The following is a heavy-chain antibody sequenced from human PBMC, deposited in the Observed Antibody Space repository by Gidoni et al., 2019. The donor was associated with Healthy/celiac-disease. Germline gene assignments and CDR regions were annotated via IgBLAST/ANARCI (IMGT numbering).Heavy chain of an antibody. Sequence: QVPLVRAGAEVKKPGAFVKASCKASANTFTGNYRHRVRQAPGQGLEWMGWINPNSGGTNYAEKFQGRVTMTRDTSISTAYMELSRLRSDDTAVYYCARGRGSYYFNYYGMDVWGQGTTVTVSS. D-gene: IGHD1-26*01. CDR1: ANTFTGNY. J-gene: IGHJ6*02. CDR2: INPNSGGT. CDR3: ARGRGSYYFNYYGMDV. V-gene: IGHV1-2*02.